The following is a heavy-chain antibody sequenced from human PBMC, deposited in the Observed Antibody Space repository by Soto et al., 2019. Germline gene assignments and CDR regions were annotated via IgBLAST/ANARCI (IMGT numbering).Heavy chain of an antibody. J-gene: IGHJ4*02. V-gene: IGHV3-30-3*01. CDR1: GFTFSNYA. CDR2: ISYDGSNK. Sequence: QVQLVESGGGVVQPGRSLRLSCAASGFTFSNYAMHWVRQAPGKGLEWVAVISYDGSNKYYADSVKGRFTISRDNSKNTLYLQMNSLRAEVTAVYYCARAPTTVTTAYYFDYWGQGTLVTVSS. D-gene: IGHD4-17*01. CDR3: ARAPTTVTTAYYFDY.